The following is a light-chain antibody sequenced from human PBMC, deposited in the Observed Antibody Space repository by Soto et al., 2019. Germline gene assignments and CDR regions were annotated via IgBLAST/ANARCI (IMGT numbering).Light chain of an antibody. CDR2: AAS. CDR3: QQANSFPFT. J-gene: IGKJ3*01. V-gene: IGKV1-12*01. Sequence: DIRMTQSPSSVSAFVGDRVTITCRASQGISRSLAWYQQKSGEAPKLLIYAASLLQSGVPSRFSGSGSGTDFTLTITRLQPEDFATYYCQQANSFPFTFGPGTKVEIK. CDR1: QGISRS.